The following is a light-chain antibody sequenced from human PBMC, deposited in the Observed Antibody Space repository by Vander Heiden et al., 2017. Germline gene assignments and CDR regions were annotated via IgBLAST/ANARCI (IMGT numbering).Light chain of an antibody. J-gene: IGKJ2*01. CDR3: QQSYSTPHT. CDR2: AAF. V-gene: IGKV1-39*01. Sequence: QMPQSPSSLSASVGDRVTITCRASQSSSSYLNWYQQKPGKAPKLLIYAAFSLQSGVPSRFSGSGSGTDFTLTISSLQPEDFATYYCQQSYSTPHTFGQGTKLEIK. CDR1: QSSSSY.